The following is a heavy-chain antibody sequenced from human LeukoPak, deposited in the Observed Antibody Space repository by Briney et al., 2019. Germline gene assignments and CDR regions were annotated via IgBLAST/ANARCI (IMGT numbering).Heavy chain of an antibody. CDR2: IRSKAYGGTT. CDR1: GFTFGDYA. D-gene: IGHD6-13*01. J-gene: IGHJ4*02. V-gene: IGHV3-49*04. CDR3: TREGSSCYYFDY. Sequence: PGGPLRLSCTASGFTFGDYAMSWVRQAPGKGLEWVGFIRSKAYGGTTEYAASVKGRFTISRDDSKSIAYLQMNSLKTEDTAVYYCTREGSSCYYFDYWGQGTLVPVSS.